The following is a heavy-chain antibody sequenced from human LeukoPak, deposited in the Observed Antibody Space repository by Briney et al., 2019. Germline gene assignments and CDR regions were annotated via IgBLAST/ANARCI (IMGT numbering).Heavy chain of an antibody. CDR1: GYTLTELS. CDR2: FDPEDGET. J-gene: IGHJ4*02. V-gene: IGHV1-24*01. Sequence: ASVKVSCKVSGYTLTELSIHWVRQAPGKGLQWMGRFDPEDGETIYAQKFQGRVAMTEDTSTDTAYMELSSLRSEDTAVYYCATEGAYYDGSGYPDYWGQGTLVTVSS. D-gene: IGHD3-22*01. CDR3: ATEGAYYDGSGYPDY.